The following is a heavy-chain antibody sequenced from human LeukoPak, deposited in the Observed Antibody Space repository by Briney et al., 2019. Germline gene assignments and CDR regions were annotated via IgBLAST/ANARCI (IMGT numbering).Heavy chain of an antibody. D-gene: IGHD3-9*01. V-gene: IGHV1-69*06. CDR1: VGTFSSYA. Sequence: SVTVSCKASVGTFSSYAISGVRQAPGQGLEGVGGIIPIFGTAHYAQKFQGRVTITADKSTSTAYMELSSLRSEDTAVYYCARGSRARYDILTGYSPFDYWGQGTLVTVSS. CDR2: IIPIFGTA. CDR3: ARGSRARYDILTGYSPFDY. J-gene: IGHJ4*02.